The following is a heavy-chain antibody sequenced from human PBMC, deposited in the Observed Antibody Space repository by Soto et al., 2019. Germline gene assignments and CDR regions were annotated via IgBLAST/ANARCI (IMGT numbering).Heavy chain of an antibody. CDR1: GFTFSSYW. CDR3: ARGGLYGSGWFLY. J-gene: IGHJ4*02. Sequence: GGSLRLSCAASGFTFSSYWMNWVRQAPGKGLVWVSRINTDGTGTNYADSVKGRFTISRDNAKNTLYLQMNSLRAEDTAVYYCARGGLYGSGWFLYWGQGTPVTVSS. D-gene: IGHD6-19*01. CDR2: INTDGTGT. V-gene: IGHV3-74*01.